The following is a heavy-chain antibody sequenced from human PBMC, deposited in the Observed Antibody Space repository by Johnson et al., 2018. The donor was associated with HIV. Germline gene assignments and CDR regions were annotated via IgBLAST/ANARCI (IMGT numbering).Heavy chain of an antibody. Sequence: VQLVESGGGLVQPGRSLRLSCAASGFTFDDYAMHWVRQAPGNGLEWVSVIYSGGSTYYADSVKGRFTISRDNSKNTLYLQMNSLRAEDTALYFCARGGLGYQNIHDPFDIWGQGTMVTVSS. D-gene: IGHD2-2*01. CDR2: IYSGGST. V-gene: IGHV3-9*01. J-gene: IGHJ3*02. CDR1: GFTFDDYA. CDR3: ARGGLGYQNIHDPFDI.